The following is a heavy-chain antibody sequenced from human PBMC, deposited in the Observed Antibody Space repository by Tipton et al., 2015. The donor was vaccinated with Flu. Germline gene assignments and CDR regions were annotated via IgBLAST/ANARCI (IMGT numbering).Heavy chain of an antibody. D-gene: IGHD3-10*01. CDR1: GGSISSGGYY. Sequence: LSCTVSGGSISSGGYYWSWIRQHPGKGLEWIGYIYYSGSTYYNPSLKSRVTISVDTSKNQFSLKLSSMTAADTAVYYCARRHYYGSGKHNYYFDYWGQGTLVTVSS. V-gene: IGHV4-31*03. J-gene: IGHJ4*02. CDR3: ARRHYYGSGKHNYYFDY. CDR2: IYYSGST.